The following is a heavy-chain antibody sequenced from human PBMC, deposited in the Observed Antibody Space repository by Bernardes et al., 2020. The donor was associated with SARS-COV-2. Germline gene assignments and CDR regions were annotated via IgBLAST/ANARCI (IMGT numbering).Heavy chain of an antibody. Sequence: SGITLSKPTQTLTLTCPFSEFSLYRGGVGVGWIRQPPGKALEWLAMIYWNDNKHYSPSLKNRLTIAKDTSNNQVVFTMTNMDPADTGTYYCAPRPSYLPHGWFDPWGQGSLVTVSS. CDR3: APRPSYLPHGWFDP. V-gene: IGHV2-5*01. CDR1: EFSLYRGGVG. J-gene: IGHJ5*02. D-gene: IGHD3-10*01. CDR2: IYWNDNK.